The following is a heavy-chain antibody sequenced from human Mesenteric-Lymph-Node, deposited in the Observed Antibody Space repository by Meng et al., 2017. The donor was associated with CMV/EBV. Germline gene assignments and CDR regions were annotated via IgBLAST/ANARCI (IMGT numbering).Heavy chain of an antibody. J-gene: IGHJ4*02. D-gene: IGHD3-3*01. Sequence: SETLSLTCSVSGASVSSGTYYWSWIRQPPGKGLEWIGYIFYRGSPNYNPSLKSRVTISVDTSKNQFSLKLSSVTAADTAVYYCARGRKNYDFWSGYYPSAFDYWGQGTLVTVSS. CDR1: GASVSSGTYY. CDR2: IFYRGSP. V-gene: IGHV4-61*01. CDR3: ARGRKNYDFWSGYYPSAFDY.